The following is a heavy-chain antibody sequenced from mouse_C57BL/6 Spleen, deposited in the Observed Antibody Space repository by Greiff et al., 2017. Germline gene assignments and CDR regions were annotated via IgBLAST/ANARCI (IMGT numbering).Heavy chain of an antibody. CDR3: ASYDYDDGGFAY. J-gene: IGHJ3*01. V-gene: IGHV1-63*01. Sequence: SGAELVRPGTSVKMSCKASGYTFTNYWIGWAKQRPGHGLEWIGDIYPGGGYTNYNEKFKGKATLTADKSSSTAYMQFSSLTSEDSAIYYCASYDYDDGGFAYWGQGTLVTVSA. D-gene: IGHD2-4*01. CDR2: IYPGGGYT. CDR1: GYTFTNYW.